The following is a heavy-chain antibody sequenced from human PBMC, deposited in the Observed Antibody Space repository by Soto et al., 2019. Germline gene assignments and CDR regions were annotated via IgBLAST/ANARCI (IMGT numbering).Heavy chain of an antibody. CDR1: GGTFSSYA. J-gene: IGHJ4*02. CDR3: ASDLHSSTFDY. Sequence: QVQRVQSGAEVKKPGSSVKVSCKASGGTFSSYAISWVRQAPGQGLEWMGGIIPIFGTANYAQKFQGRVTMTADESTSTDNMDLSSLRTKDTAVYSCASDLHSSTFDYWGQGTLVTVSS. D-gene: IGHD6-13*01. CDR2: IIPIFGTA. V-gene: IGHV1-69*12.